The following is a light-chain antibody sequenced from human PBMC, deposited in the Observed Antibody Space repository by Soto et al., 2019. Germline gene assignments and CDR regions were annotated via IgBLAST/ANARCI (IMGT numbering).Light chain of an antibody. Sequence: EIVLTQSPATLSLSPGERATLSCRASQSVSSYLAWYQQKPGKAPRLLIYDASNRATGIPARFSGSGSGTDFTLTISSLEPEDFAVYYCQQRSNWPPRFYFGPGTKVDIK. CDR2: DAS. V-gene: IGKV3-11*01. J-gene: IGKJ3*01. CDR3: QQRSNWPPRFY. CDR1: QSVSSY.